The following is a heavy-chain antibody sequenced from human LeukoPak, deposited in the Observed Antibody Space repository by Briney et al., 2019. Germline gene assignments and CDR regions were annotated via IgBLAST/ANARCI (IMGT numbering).Heavy chain of an antibody. D-gene: IGHD2-2*01. V-gene: IGHV3-49*03. J-gene: IGHJ3*02. CDR1: GFTFGDYA. CDR3: TRARIVVVPAAILGAFDI. CDR2: IRSRAYGGTT. Sequence: GRSLRLSCTASGFTFGDYAMSWFRQAPGKGLEWVGFIRSRAYGGTTEYAASVKGRFTISRDDSKGIAYLQMNSLKTEDTAVYYCTRARIVVVPAAILGAFDIWGQGTMVTVSS.